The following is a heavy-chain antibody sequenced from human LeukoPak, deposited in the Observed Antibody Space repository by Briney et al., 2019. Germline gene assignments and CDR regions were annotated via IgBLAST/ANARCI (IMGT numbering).Heavy chain of an antibody. CDR1: GFTFSSDS. D-gene: IGHD4-17*01. V-gene: IGHV3-21*01. CDR3: ARDRYGEWDFDY. J-gene: IGHJ4*02. Sequence: GGSLRLSCAASGFTFSSDSMNWVRQAPGKGLEWVSSISSSSSYIYYADSVKGRFTISRDNAKNSLYLQMNSLRAEDTAVYYCARDRYGEWDFDYWGQGTLVTVSS. CDR2: ISSSSSYI.